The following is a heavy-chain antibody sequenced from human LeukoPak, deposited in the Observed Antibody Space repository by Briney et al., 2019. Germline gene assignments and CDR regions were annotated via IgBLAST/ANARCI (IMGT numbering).Heavy chain of an antibody. CDR3: ASSPYDILTGYKYNWFDP. CDR2: IKQDGSEK. V-gene: IGHV3-7*01. J-gene: IGHJ5*02. Sequence: GGSLRLSCAASGFTFSSYWMSWVRQAPGKGLEWVANIKQDGSEKYYVDSVKGRFTISRDNAKNPLYLQMNSLRAEDTAVYYCASSPYDILTGYKYNWFDPWGQGTLVTVSS. CDR1: GFTFSSYW. D-gene: IGHD3-9*01.